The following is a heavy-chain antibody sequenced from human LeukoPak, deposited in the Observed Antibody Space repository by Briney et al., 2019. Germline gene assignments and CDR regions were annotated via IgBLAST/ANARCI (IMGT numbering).Heavy chain of an antibody. V-gene: IGHV4-59*08. CDR2: IYHSGHT. Sequence: SETLSLTCTVSGASVSSDYWSWIRQSPGEGLEWIGYIYHSGHTMSNPSLKSRVTISVDTSKNQFSLQLTSVTAADTAVYFCARRVAVTARYYFDFWGQGTLVTVSS. CDR1: GASVSSDY. J-gene: IGHJ4*02. CDR3: ARRVAVTARYYFDF. D-gene: IGHD6-19*01.